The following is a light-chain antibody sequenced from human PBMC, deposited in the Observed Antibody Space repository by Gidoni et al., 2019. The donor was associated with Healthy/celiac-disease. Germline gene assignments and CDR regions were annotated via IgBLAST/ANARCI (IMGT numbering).Light chain of an antibody. CDR3: QQDYNLPCT. Sequence: EIVMTQSPATLSLSPGERATLSCRASQSVSSSYLSWYQQKPGQAPRLLIYGASTRATGIPARFSGSGYGTDFTLTISSLQPEDFAVYYCQQDYNLPCTFGQGTKLEIK. J-gene: IGKJ2*02. CDR1: QSVSSSY. CDR2: GAS. V-gene: IGKV3D-7*01.